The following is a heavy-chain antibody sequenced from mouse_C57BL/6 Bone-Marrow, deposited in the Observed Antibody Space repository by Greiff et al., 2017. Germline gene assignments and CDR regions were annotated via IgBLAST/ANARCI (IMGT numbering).Heavy chain of an antibody. CDR2: ISDGGSYT. CDR1: GFTFSSYA. J-gene: IGHJ2*01. D-gene: IGHD2-5*01. CDR3: ACARYSNRFDY. V-gene: IGHV5-4*01. Sequence: DVQLVESGGGLVKPGGSLKLSCAASGFTFSSYAMSWVRQTPGKRLEWVATISDGGSYTYYPDNVTGRFTISRDNAKYNLYLQMSHQESGDKARNYCACARYSNRFDYWGQGTTLTVSS.